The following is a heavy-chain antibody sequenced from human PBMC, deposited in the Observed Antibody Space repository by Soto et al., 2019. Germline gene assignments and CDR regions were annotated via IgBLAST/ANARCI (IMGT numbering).Heavy chain of an antibody. CDR3: ERAVRKRIAVAGTSEYFQH. V-gene: IGHV4-34*01. CDR1: GGSFSGYY. CDR2: INHSGST. Sequence: QVQLQQWGAGLLKPSETLSLTCAVYGGSFSGYYWSWIRQPPGKGLEWIGEINHSGSTNYNPSLKSRVNISVDTSKNQFSLKLSSVTAADTAVYYCERAVRKRIAVAGTSEYFQHWGQGTLVTVSS. J-gene: IGHJ1*01. D-gene: IGHD6-19*01.